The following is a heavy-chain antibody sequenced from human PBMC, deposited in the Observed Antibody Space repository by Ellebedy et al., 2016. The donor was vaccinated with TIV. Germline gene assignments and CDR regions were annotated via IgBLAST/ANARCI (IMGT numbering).Heavy chain of an antibody. V-gene: IGHV3-30-3*02. CDR3: AKDQGSTVVSKGRDC. Sequence: GGSLRLXCAASGFSFSSYSMHWVRQAPGKGLEWVAVISYAGSTKFYADSVKGRFTISRDNSKNTLFLQMNSLRAEDTAIYYCAKDQGSTVVSKGRDCWGQGTLVTVSS. CDR1: GFSFSSYS. CDR2: ISYAGSTK. D-gene: IGHD4-23*01. J-gene: IGHJ4*02.